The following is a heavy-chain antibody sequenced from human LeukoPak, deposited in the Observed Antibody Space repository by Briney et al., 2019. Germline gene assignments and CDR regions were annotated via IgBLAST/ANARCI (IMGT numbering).Heavy chain of an antibody. CDR3: ARDNIAYHYSSSWYI. J-gene: IGHJ4*02. V-gene: IGHV4-39*07. D-gene: IGHD6-13*01. Sequence: SETLSLTCTVSGGSISSSSYYWGWIRQPPGKGLEWIGSIYYSGSTYYNPSLKSRVTISVDTSKNQFSLKLSSVTAADTAVYYCARDNIAYHYSSSWYIWGQGTLVTVSP. CDR1: GGSISSSSYY. CDR2: IYYSGST.